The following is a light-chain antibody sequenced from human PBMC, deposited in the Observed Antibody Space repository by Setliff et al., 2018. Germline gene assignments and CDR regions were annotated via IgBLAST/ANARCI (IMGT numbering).Light chain of an antibody. Sequence: PGQKVTISCSGSSSNIGNNYVSWYQQLPGTAPKLLIYDNNKRPSGIPDRFSGSKSGTSATLGITGLQTGDEADYYCGTWDSSLSVYVFGTGTKV. CDR3: GTWDSSLSVYV. V-gene: IGLV1-51*01. CDR2: DNN. J-gene: IGLJ1*01. CDR1: SSNIGNNY.